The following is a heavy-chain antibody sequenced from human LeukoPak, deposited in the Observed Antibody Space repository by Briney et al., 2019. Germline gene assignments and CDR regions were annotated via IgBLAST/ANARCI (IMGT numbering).Heavy chain of an antibody. CDR3: ARGPGAFDI. Sequence: GGSLRLSCVASGFMFSSYWMNWVRQAPGKGLVWVSRINSDGSSTSYTDSVKGRFTISRDNAKNTLFLQMNSLRAEDTAVYYCARGPGAFDIWGQGTMVTVSS. CDR1: GFMFSSYW. D-gene: IGHD2-2*01. CDR2: INSDGSST. V-gene: IGHV3-74*01. J-gene: IGHJ3*02.